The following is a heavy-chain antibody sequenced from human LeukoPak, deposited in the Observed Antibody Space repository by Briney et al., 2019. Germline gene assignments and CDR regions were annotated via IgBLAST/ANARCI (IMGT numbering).Heavy chain of an antibody. J-gene: IGHJ4*02. CDR1: GFTFSSYS. V-gene: IGHV3-21*01. CDR3: ASTMIAAAGYDY. D-gene: IGHD6-13*01. CDR2: ISSSSSYI. Sequence: GGSLRLSCAASGFTFSSYSMNWVRRAPGKGLEWVSSISSSSSYIYYADSVKGRFTISRDNAKNSLYLQMNSLRAEDTAVYYCASTMIAAAGYDYWGQGTLVTVSS.